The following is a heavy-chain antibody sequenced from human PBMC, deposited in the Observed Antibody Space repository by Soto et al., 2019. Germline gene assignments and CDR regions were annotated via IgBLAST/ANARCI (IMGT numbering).Heavy chain of an antibody. CDR3: ATESLYYYDSSGYAHFDY. Sequence: SETLSLTCAVYGGSFSGYYWSWIRQPPGKGLEWIGEINHSGSTNYNPSLKSRVTISVDTSKNQFSLKLSSVTAADTAVYYCATESLYYYDSSGYAHFDYWGQGTLVTVSS. V-gene: IGHV4-34*01. CDR2: INHSGST. D-gene: IGHD3-22*01. CDR1: GGSFSGYY. J-gene: IGHJ4*02.